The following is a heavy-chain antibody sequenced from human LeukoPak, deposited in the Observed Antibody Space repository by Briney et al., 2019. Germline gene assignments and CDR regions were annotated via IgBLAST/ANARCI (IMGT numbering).Heavy chain of an antibody. CDR2: IYSGGST. Sequence: GGSLRLSCAASGFTVSSNYMSWVRQAPGKGLEWVSVIYSGGSTYYADSVKGRFTISRDNSKNTLYLQMNSLRAEDTAVYYCARDGWQQLGKNYYYYGMDVWGQGTLVTVSS. D-gene: IGHD6-13*01. CDR3: ARDGWQQLGKNYYYYGMDV. V-gene: IGHV3-53*01. J-gene: IGHJ6*02. CDR1: GFTVSSNY.